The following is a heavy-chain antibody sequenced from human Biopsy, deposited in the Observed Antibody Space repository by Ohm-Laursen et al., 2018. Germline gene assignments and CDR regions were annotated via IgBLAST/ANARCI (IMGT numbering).Heavy chain of an antibody. V-gene: IGHV4-4*07. J-gene: IGHJ6*02. CDR1: GGSLSSYS. Sequence: PGTLSLTCTVSGGSLSSYSWSWIRQPAGKGLEWIGQIYTSGITNYNPSLKSRVTISVDTSKNQFSLKLRSVTAADTAVYYCARAVDYYDPYYYYGLDVWGQGTTVTVSS. CDR3: ARAVDYYDPYYYYGLDV. CDR2: IYTSGIT. D-gene: IGHD3-16*01.